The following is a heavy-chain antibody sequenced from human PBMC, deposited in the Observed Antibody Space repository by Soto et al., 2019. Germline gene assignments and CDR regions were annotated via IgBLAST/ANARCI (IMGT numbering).Heavy chain of an antibody. V-gene: IGHV4-4*02. Sequence: QVHLQESGPGLVKPSETLSLTCAISGGSTSSSDWWTWVRQPPGEGLDWIGEIHRAGVTNYNSSLKRRLTIALDHSRNQFSLSLTSVTAADAAVYFCAGRPEIHPRWGQGILVPVSS. CDR1: GGSTSSSDW. J-gene: IGHJ4*02. CDR2: IHRAGVT. D-gene: IGHD5-18*01. CDR3: AGRPEIHPR.